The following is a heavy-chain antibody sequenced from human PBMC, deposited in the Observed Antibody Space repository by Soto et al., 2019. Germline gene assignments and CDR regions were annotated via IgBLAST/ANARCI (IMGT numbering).Heavy chain of an antibody. CDR2: IGVGGGDR. D-gene: IGHD3-10*01. CDR3: ARVRFGELV. V-gene: IGHV3-23*01. CDR1: GFTFSSYA. J-gene: IGHJ4*02. Sequence: EVQLFESGCGLVQPGGSLRLSCAASGFTFSSYAMSWVRQAPGKGLEWVSIIGVGGGDRYYPESVKGRFTISRDNSRDTLYLEMNSLRDEDTAVYYCARVRFGELVWGQGTLVTVSS.